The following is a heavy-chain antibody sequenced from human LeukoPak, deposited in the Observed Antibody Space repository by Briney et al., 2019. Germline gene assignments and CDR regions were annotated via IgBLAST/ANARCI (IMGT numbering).Heavy chain of an antibody. V-gene: IGHV4-59*01. CDR3: ARVRDLQYDAFDI. CDR1: GGSISSYY. CDR2: IYYSGST. J-gene: IGHJ3*02. D-gene: IGHD4-11*01. Sequence: SETLSLTCTVSGGSISSYYWSWIRQPPGKGLEWIGYIYYSGSTNYNPSLKSRVTISVDTSKNQFSLKLSSVTAADTAVYYCARVRDLQYDAFDIWGQGTMVTVSS.